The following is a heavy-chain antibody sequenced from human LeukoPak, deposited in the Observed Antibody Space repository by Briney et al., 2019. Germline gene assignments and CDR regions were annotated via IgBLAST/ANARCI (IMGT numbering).Heavy chain of an antibody. V-gene: IGHV3-30*02. Sequence: GGSLRLSCAASGFTFSSYWMSWVRQAPGKGLEWVAFVRSDGTTKYYADSVKGRFTISRDNSKNTMYLQMNSLRAEDTAVYYCAKDQPRAYFDYWGQGTLVTVSS. D-gene: IGHD2-2*01. J-gene: IGHJ4*02. CDR2: VRSDGTTK. CDR3: AKDQPRAYFDY. CDR1: GFTFSSYW.